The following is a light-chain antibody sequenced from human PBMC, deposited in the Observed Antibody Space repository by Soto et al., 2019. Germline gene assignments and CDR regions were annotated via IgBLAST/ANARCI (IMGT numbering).Light chain of an antibody. Sequence: EIVLTQSPATLSLSPGERATLSCRASQSVSSFLGWYQQKPGQAPRLVIYETSNRATGIPARLSGSGSGTDFTLTISSLEPEDFAVYYCQQRYNRPTFGGGTKVEIK. CDR1: QSVSSF. CDR2: ETS. V-gene: IGKV3-11*01. CDR3: QQRYNRPT. J-gene: IGKJ4*01.